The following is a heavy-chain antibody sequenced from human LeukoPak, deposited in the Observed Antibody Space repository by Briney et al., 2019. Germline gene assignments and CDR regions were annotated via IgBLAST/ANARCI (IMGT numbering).Heavy chain of an antibody. V-gene: IGHV3-74*03. CDR3: ARVSFCPRCHFDY. CDR1: GFSFNSYW. Sequence: GGSLRLSCAPSGFSFNSYWMHWVRQAPGKGLVWVARISPDGSSALSADSVRGRFTISRDNADNTLYLQLNSLRAEDTAVYYCARVSFCPRCHFDYWGQGTLVTVSS. CDR2: ISPDGSSA. D-gene: IGHD2/OR15-2a*01. J-gene: IGHJ4*02.